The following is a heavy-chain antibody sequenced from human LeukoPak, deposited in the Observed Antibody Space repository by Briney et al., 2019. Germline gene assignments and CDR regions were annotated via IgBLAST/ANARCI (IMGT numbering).Heavy chain of an antibody. CDR2: INADNGDT. Sequence: ASVKVSCKASGYIFSYFAMHWVRQAPGQRLEWMGRINADNGDTEYSQKFQGRVTITRDTSARTVYMELNSLRSEDTAVYYCARDGSGSQGVNWFDPWGQGTLVTVSS. D-gene: IGHD3-10*01. V-gene: IGHV1-3*01. CDR3: ARDGSGSQGVNWFDP. CDR1: GYIFSYFA. J-gene: IGHJ5*02.